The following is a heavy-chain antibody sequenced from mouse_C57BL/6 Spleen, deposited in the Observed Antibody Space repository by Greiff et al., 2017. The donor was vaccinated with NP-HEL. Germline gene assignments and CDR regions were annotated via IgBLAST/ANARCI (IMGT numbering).Heavy chain of an antibody. CDR1: GYTFTSYW. V-gene: IGHV1-64*01. CDR2: IHPNSGST. Sequence: QVQLKQPGAELVKPGASVKLSCKASGYTFTSYWMHWVKQRPGQGLEWIGMIHPNSGSTNYNEKFKSKATLTVDKSSSTAYMQLSSLTSEDSAVYYCARGSFAITTVVEDAMDYWGQGTSVTVSS. D-gene: IGHD1-1*01. CDR3: ARGSFAITTVVEDAMDY. J-gene: IGHJ4*01.